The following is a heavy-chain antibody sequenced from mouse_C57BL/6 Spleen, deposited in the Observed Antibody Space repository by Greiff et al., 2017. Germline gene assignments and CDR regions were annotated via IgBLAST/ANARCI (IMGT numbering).Heavy chain of an antibody. J-gene: IGHJ1*03. CDR1: GFNITDYY. CDR2: IDPEGGGN. Sequence: EVQLQQSGAELVKPGASVTLSCTASGFNITDYYMHWVKQRTEQGLEWIGRIDPEGGGNKYAPNFQGKAIITADTSSNTAYLELCSLTSEDAAVYYCARGSVVATERYFDYWGTGTTVTVSS. CDR3: ARGSVVATERYFDY. V-gene: IGHV14-2*01. D-gene: IGHD1-1*01.